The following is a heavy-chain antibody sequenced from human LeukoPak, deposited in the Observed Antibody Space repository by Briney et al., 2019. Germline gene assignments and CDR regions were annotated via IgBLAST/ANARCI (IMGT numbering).Heavy chain of an antibody. D-gene: IGHD6-13*01. CDR1: GFTFSSYG. V-gene: IGHV3-30*18. J-gene: IGHJ4*02. CDR2: TSYDGSHK. CDR3: AKASSSSWYVLGN. Sequence: GGSLRLSCAASGFTFSSYGMHWVRQAPGKGLEWVAVTSYDGSHKYYADSVQGRFTISRDNSKNTLYLQMNSLRAEDTAVYYCAKASSSSWYVLGNWGQGTLVTVSS.